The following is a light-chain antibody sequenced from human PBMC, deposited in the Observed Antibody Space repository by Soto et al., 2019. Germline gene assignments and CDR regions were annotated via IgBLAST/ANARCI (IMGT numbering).Light chain of an antibody. V-gene: IGKV3-20*01. CDR1: QSVSSSY. Sequence: EIVLTQSPGTLSLSPGERVTLSCRASQSVSSSYLAWYQQKPGQAPRLLIYGASSRATGIPDRFSGSGSGTDFTLTISRLEPADFAVYYCQQFGSSPLYTFGQGTKLEIK. CDR3: QQFGSSPLYT. J-gene: IGKJ2*01. CDR2: GAS.